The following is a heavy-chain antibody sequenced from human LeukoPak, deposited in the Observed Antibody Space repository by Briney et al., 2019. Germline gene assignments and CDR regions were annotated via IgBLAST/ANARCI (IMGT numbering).Heavy chain of an antibody. V-gene: IGHV3-48*01. J-gene: IGHJ6*03. CDR1: GFTFSSYS. D-gene: IGHD4-23*01. Sequence: AGSLRLSCAASGFTFSSYSMNWVRPAPGKGLEWVAYISSSSSPIYYADFVKGRFTISRDNAKSSLYLEMNSLTAEDTAVYYCARKLLRADYYYIDVWGKGTTVTVSS. CDR3: ARKLLRADYYYIDV. CDR2: ISSSSSPI.